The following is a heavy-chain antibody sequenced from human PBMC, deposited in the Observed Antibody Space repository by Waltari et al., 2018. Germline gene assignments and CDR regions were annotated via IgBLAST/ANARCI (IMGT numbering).Heavy chain of an antibody. CDR1: GSSFSGPT. CDR3: SGGEVTGTDF. Sequence: EVQVVESGGGLVQPGGSLKPSCVTSGSSFSGPTIHWVRQTSGKGLEWVGRIRRQPYNYATAYSASVKGRFTISRDDSKNTAYLQMNNLMTEDTAVYYCSGGEVTGTDFWGQGTLVTVSS. CDR2: IRRQPYNYAT. V-gene: IGHV3-73*01. D-gene: IGHD6-19*01. J-gene: IGHJ4*02.